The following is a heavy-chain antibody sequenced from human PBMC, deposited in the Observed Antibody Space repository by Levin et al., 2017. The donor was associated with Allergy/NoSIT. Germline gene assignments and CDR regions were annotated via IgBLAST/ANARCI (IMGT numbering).Heavy chain of an antibody. D-gene: IGHD3-3*01. CDR3: ARSGNYAYDAFTF. CDR1: GASITSRSYF. J-gene: IGHJ3*01. Sequence: SETLSLTCTVSGASITSRSYFWGWIRQPPGKGLEWIGNTHYSGSTHYNSSLESRVTISVDTSKSQISLRLTSVTASDTAVYYCARSGNYAYDAFTFWGQGTMVTVSS. V-gene: IGHV4-39*01. CDR2: THYSGST.